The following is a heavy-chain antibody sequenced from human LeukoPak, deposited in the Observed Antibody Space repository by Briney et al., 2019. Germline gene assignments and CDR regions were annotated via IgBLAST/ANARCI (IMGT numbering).Heavy chain of an antibody. D-gene: IGHD3-22*01. Sequence: PGGSLRLSCAASGFTVSSNYMSWVRQAPWKGLEWVSVIYSGGSTYYADSVKGRFTISRDNSKDTLYLQMNSLRAEDTAVYYCARDSYYYDSSGHPIDYWGQGTLVTVSS. V-gene: IGHV3-66*01. CDR3: ARDSYYYDSSGHPIDY. CDR2: IYSGGST. J-gene: IGHJ4*02. CDR1: GFTVSSNY.